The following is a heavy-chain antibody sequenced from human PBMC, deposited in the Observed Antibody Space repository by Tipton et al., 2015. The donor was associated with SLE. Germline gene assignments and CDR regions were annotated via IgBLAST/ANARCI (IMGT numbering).Heavy chain of an antibody. J-gene: IGHJ5*02. CDR2: ISYDGSNK. CDR1: GLTFSRNA. V-gene: IGHV3-30-3*01. CDR3: ARGRPAVFDP. Sequence: SLRLSCAASGLTFSRNAFHWVRQAPGKGLEWVAVISYDGSNKYYADSVKGRFTISRDNSKNTLYLQMNSLRAEDTAVYYCARGRPAVFDPWGQGTLVTVSS.